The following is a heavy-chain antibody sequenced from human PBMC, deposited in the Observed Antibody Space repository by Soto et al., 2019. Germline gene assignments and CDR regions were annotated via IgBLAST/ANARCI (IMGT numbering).Heavy chain of an antibody. Sequence: QVQLVQSGAEVKKPGASVKVSCKASGYTFTSYDINWVLQATGQGLEWMGWMNPNSGNTGYAQKVQGRVTMTKNTAISIAYRELCSLLSEDTSVYYCASGPSSGSHSGVFDYWGQGTLVTVS. D-gene: IGHD3-22*01. CDR1: GYTFTSYD. J-gene: IGHJ4*02. V-gene: IGHV1-8*01. CDR3: ASGPSSGSHSGVFDY. CDR2: MNPNSGNT.